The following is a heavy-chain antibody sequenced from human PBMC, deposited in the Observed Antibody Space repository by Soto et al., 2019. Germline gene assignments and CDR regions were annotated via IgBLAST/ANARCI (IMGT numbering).Heavy chain of an antibody. CDR1: GFTVDDYA. CDR3: AKDITPRIAVAGTIDY. V-gene: IGHV3-9*01. Sequence: GGSLRLSCAASGFTVDDYAMHWVRQAPGKGLEWVSGISWSSGSIGYADSVKGRFTISRDNAKNSLYLQMNSLRAEDTALYYCAKDITPRIAVAGTIDYWGQGTLVTVSS. J-gene: IGHJ4*02. CDR2: ISWSSGSI. D-gene: IGHD6-19*01.